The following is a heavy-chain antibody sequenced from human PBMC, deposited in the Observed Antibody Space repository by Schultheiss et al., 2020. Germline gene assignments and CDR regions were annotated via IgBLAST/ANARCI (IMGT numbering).Heavy chain of an antibody. Sequence: GESLKISCAASGFTFSSYAMSWVRQAPGKGLEWVSAISGSGGSTYYADSVKGRFTISRDNAKNSLYQQMNSLRAEDTAVYYCAKDPGGFGGYFDLWGRGTLVTVSS. V-gene: IGHV3-23*01. CDR3: AKDPGGFGGYFDL. D-gene: IGHD3-10*01. CDR2: ISGSGGST. J-gene: IGHJ2*01. CDR1: GFTFSSYA.